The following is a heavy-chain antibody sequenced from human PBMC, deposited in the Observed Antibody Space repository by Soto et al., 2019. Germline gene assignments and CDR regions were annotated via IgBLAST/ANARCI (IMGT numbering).Heavy chain of an antibody. CDR3: ARIRGWGWLGPNDY. J-gene: IGHJ4*02. Sequence: QVTLKESGPVLVKPTETLTLTCTVSGFSLSNARMSVSWIRQPPGKALEWLAHIFSNDAKSYSASLKSRRTNSKDTAKSQVVLTMTNMDPVDTATYYCARIRGWGWLGPNDYWGQGTLVTVSS. CDR2: IFSNDAK. CDR1: GFSLSNARMS. V-gene: IGHV2-26*01. D-gene: IGHD3-10*01.